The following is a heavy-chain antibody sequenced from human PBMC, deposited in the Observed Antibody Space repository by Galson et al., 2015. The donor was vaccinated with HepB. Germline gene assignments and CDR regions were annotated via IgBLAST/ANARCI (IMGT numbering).Heavy chain of an antibody. CDR3: AKSITNYFDY. CDR1: GFTFSNYG. CDR2: IRYDGSNK. D-gene: IGHD5-12*01. V-gene: IGHV3-30*02. Sequence: SLRLSCAASGFTFSNYGMHWVRQAPGKGLEWVAFIRYDGSNKFYADSVKGQFTISRDNSKNTLYLEMNSLRAEDTAVYYCAKSITNYFDYWGLGNMVTVSS. J-gene: IGHJ4*02.